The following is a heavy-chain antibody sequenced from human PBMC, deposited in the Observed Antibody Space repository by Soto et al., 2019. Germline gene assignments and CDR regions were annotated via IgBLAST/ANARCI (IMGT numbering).Heavy chain of an antibody. CDR1: GDSVSRNSAA. J-gene: IGHJ4*02. CDR3: AEGFALNY. V-gene: IGHV6-1*01. CDR2: TYYRSEWHD. Sequence: PSQTLSLTCAISGDSVSRNSAAWNWIRQSPSRGLEWLGRTYYRSEWHDDYPESVKSRIIIKPDTSKNQFSLQLNSVTPEDTAVYFCAEGFALNYWGPGIPVTVSS.